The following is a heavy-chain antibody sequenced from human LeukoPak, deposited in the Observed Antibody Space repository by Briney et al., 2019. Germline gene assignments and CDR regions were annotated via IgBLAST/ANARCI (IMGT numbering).Heavy chain of an antibody. CDR1: GYTFTGYY. CDR3: ARDQYYYGSGSFPF. CDR2: INPNSGDT. J-gene: IGHJ4*02. D-gene: IGHD3-10*01. V-gene: IGHV1-2*02. Sequence: ASVKVSCKASGYTFTGYYIHWVRQAPGQGLEWLGWINPNSGDTGYAQKFQGRVTMTRDTFISTAYMELSRLRSDDTAVYYCARDQYYYGSGSFPFWGQGTRVTVSS.